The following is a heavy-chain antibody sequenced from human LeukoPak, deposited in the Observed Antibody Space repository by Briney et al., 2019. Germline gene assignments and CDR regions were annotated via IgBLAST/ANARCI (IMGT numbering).Heavy chain of an antibody. Sequence: PSETLSLTCTVSGDSISSSSSYWGWIRQPPGKGLEWIGSFYYSGPTYYNTSLKSRATIAVDTSKNQLSLNLSSVTAADTAVYYCARLPLSVAAVGAFDMWGQGTMVTVPS. D-gene: IGHD6-19*01. CDR3: ARLPLSVAAVGAFDM. J-gene: IGHJ3*02. V-gene: IGHV4-39*01. CDR2: FYYSGPT. CDR1: GDSISSSSSY.